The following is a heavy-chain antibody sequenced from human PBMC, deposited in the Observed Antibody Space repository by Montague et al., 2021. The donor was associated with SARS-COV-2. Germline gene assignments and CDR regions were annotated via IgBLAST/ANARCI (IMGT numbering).Heavy chain of an antibody. V-gene: IGHV4-59*02. CDR1: GSSVRGYY. D-gene: IGHD4-17*01. CDR2: IYDSGST. J-gene: IGHJ4*01. CDR3: ARENTVKTFGGTYYIDS. Sequence: SETLSLTCIVYGSSVRGYYWSWIRQPPGKGLEWIGYIYDSGSTNXNPSLKSRVTISVDTSKNQFSLKLSSVTAADTAVYYCARENTVKTFGGTYYIDSWGQGTLVTVSS.